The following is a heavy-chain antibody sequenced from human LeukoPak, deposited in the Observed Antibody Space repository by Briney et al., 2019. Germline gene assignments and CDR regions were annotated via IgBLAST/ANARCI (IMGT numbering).Heavy chain of an antibody. J-gene: IGHJ4*02. Sequence: SETLSLTCTVSGGSISSGDYYWSWIRQPPGKGREWIGYIYYSGSTYYNPSLKSRVTISVDTSKNQFSLKLSSVTAADTAVYYCARAGIEDSTLYYFDYWGQGTLVTVSS. CDR2: IYYSGST. CDR1: GGSISSGDYY. CDR3: ARAGIEDSTLYYFDY. V-gene: IGHV4-30-4*08. D-gene: IGHD2-21*01.